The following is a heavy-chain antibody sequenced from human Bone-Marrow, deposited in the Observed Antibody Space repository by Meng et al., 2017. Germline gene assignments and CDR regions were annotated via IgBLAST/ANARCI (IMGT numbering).Heavy chain of an antibody. V-gene: IGHV4-30-2*01. D-gene: IGHD3-3*01. CDR1: GVSISSGGYS. Sequence: QLQLQESGSGLVKPSQTLSLTCAVSGVSISSGGYSWSWIRQPPGKGLEWIGYIYHGGSTYYTPSLKSRVTISFDRSKNQFSLKLNSVTAADTAVYYCARVTMREVIPGARVELIDYWGQGTLVTVSS. CDR2: IYHGGST. CDR3: ARVTMREVIPGARVELIDY. J-gene: IGHJ4*02.